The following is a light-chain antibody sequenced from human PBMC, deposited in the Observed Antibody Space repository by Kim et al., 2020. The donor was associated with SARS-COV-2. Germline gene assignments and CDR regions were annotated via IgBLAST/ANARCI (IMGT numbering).Light chain of an antibody. CDR3: SSYTTTKTWV. V-gene: IGLV2-14*03. CDR1: SSDVGDYKY. CDR2: DVT. J-gene: IGLJ3*02. Sequence: GPSITIPCTGSSSDVGDYKYVSWYQHHPGKAPRLMVYDVTKRPSGVSNRFSGSKSGNTASLTISGLQAEDEADYYCSSYTTTKTWVFGGGTKVTVL.